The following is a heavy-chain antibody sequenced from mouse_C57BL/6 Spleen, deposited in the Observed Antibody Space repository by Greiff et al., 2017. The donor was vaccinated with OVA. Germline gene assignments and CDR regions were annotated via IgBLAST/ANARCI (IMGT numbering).Heavy chain of an antibody. J-gene: IGHJ4*01. CDR1: GYSITSGYY. CDR2: ISYDGSN. V-gene: IGHV3-6*01. D-gene: IGHD1-1*01. Sequence: EVKLMESGPGLVKPSQSLSLTCSVTGYSITSGYYWNWIRQFPGNKLEWMGYISYDGSNNYNPSLKNRISITRDTSKNQFFLKLNSVTTEDTATYYCAIRSPYAMDYWGQGTSVTVSS. CDR3: AIRSPYAMDY.